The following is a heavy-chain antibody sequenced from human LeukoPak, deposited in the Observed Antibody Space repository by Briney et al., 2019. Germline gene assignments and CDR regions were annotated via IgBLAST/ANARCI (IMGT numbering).Heavy chain of an antibody. V-gene: IGHV4-59*08. D-gene: IGHD2-2*01. J-gene: IGHJ4*02. CDR3: ARQCSSTSCYGTPIFDY. CDR1: GGSMSRYY. Sequence: SETLSLTCTVSGGSMSRYYWSWIRQPPGKGLEWMGYIYYSGSTNYNPSLKSRVTISTSKNRFSLRLSSVTAADTAVYYCARQCSSTSCYGTPIFDYWGQGILVTVSS. CDR2: IYYSGST.